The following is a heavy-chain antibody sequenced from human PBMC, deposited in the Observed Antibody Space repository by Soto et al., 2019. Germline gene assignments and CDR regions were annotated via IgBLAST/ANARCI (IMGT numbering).Heavy chain of an antibody. D-gene: IGHD2-21*02. CDR1: GFTFSSYG. CDR3: ASEPQTVVTHHAFDI. CDR2: IWYDGSNK. J-gene: IGHJ3*02. V-gene: IGHV3-33*01. Sequence: PGGSLRLSCAASGFTFSSYGMHWVRQAPGKGLEWVAVIWYDGSNKYYADSVKGRFTISRDNSKNTLYLQMNSLRAEDTAVYYCASEPQTVVTHHAFDIWGQGTMVTVSS.